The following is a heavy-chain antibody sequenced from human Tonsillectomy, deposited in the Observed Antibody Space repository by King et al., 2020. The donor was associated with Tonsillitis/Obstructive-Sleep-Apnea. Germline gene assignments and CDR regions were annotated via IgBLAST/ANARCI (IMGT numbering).Heavy chain of an antibody. J-gene: IGHJ5*02. CDR3: AREGSMIQGVITWFDP. CDR2: INHSGST. Sequence: VQLQQWGAGLLKPSETLSLTCAVYGGSFSGYYWSWIRQPPGKGLEWIGEINHSGSTNYNPSLTSRVTISVDTSKNQFSLKLSSLTAADPAVYYCAREGSMIQGVITWFDPWGQGTLVTVSS. CDR1: GGSFSGYY. D-gene: IGHD3-10*01. V-gene: IGHV4-34*01.